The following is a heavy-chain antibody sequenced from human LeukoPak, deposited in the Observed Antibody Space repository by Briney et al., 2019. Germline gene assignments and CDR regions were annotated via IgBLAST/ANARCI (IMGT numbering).Heavy chain of an antibody. D-gene: IGHD5-24*01. CDR1: GGSISSYY. V-gene: IGHV4-59*12. CDR2: IYYSGST. Sequence: SETLSLTCTVSGGSISSYYWSWIRQPPGKGLEWIGYIYYSGSTNYNPSLKSRVTISVDTSKNQFSLKLSSVTAADTAVYYCARVGRDGYNGYFDYWGQGTLVTVSS. CDR3: ARVGRDGYNGYFDY. J-gene: IGHJ4*02.